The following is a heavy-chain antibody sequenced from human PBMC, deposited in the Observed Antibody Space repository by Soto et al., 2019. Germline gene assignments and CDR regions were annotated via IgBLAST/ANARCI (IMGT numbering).Heavy chain of an antibody. V-gene: IGHV4-39*01. Sequence: PSETLSLTCTVSGGSISSSSYYWGWIRQPPGKGLEWIGSIYYSGSTYYNPSLKSRVTISVDTSKNQFSLKLSSVTAADTAVYYSATRVQGGHERLYLDYWGQGTLVTVSS. D-gene: IGHD3-10*01. CDR3: ATRVQGGHERLYLDY. J-gene: IGHJ4*02. CDR1: GGSISSSSYY. CDR2: IYYSGST.